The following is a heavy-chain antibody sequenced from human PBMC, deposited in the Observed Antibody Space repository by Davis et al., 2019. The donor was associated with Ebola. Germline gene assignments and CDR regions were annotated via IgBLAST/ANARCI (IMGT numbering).Heavy chain of an antibody. V-gene: IGHV3-64D*08. J-gene: IGHJ4*02. CDR1: GFTFTNYA. CDR2: ISTDGHYT. D-gene: IGHD1-26*01. Sequence: GGSPRLSCSASGFTFTNYAMHWVRQAPGKALEYVSAISTDGHYTYYGDSVKGRFTISRDNSKNTLYLQMSSLRTEDTAVYYCVKVQVVGAAYFDYWGQGTLVTVSS. CDR3: VKVQVVGAAYFDY.